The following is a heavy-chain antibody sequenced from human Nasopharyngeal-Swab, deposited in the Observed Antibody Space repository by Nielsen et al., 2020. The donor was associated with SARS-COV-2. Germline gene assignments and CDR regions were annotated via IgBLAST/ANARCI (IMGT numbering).Heavy chain of an antibody. Sequence: SETLSLTCTVSGGSISSGSYYWSWIRQPAGKGLEWIGRIYTSGSTNYNPSLKSRVTISVDTSKNQFSLKLSSVTAADTAVYYCARRGYSYGHAYDYWGQGTLVTVS. J-gene: IGHJ4*02. CDR1: GGSISSGSYY. CDR3: ARRGYSYGHAYDY. D-gene: IGHD5-18*01. CDR2: IYTSGST. V-gene: IGHV4-61*02.